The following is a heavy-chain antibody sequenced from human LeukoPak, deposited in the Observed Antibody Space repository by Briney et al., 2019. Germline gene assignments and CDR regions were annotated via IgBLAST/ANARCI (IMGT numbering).Heavy chain of an antibody. CDR3: ARAKLTMVRGVHVDY. CDR2: INHGGST. Sequence: PSETLSLTCAVYGGSFSGYYWSWIRQPPGKGLEGIGEINHGGSTNYNPSLKSRVTISVDTSKNQFSLKLSSVTAADTAVYYCARAKLTMVRGVHVDYWGQGTLVTVSS. D-gene: IGHD3-10*01. J-gene: IGHJ4*02. V-gene: IGHV4-34*01. CDR1: GGSFSGYY.